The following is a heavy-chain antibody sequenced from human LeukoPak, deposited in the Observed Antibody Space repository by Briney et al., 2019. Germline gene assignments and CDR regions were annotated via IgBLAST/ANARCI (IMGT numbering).Heavy chain of an antibody. CDR3: ARAYFSSWYMNWFDP. CDR1: GGSFSGYY. J-gene: IGHJ5*02. Sequence: SETLSLTCAVYGGSFSGYYWSWIRQPPGKGLEWIGEINHSGSTNYNPSLKSRVTISVDTSKNQFSLKLSSVTAADTAVYYCARAYFSSWYMNWFDPWGQGTLVTVSS. V-gene: IGHV4-34*01. D-gene: IGHD6-13*01. CDR2: INHSGST.